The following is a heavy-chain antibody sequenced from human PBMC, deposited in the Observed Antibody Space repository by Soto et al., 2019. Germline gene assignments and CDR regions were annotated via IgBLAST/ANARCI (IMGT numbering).Heavy chain of an antibody. D-gene: IGHD5-18*01. CDR3: TRRRYSYGYDLGYYFDY. V-gene: IGHV3-49*03. CDR1: GFTFGDYA. J-gene: IGHJ4*02. Sequence: PGGSLRLSCTASGFTFGDYAMSWFRQAPGKGLEWVGFIRSKAYGGTTEYAASVKGRFTISRDDSKSIAYLQMNSLKTEDTAFYYCTRRRYSYGYDLGYYFDYWGQGTLVTVSS. CDR2: IRSKAYGGTT.